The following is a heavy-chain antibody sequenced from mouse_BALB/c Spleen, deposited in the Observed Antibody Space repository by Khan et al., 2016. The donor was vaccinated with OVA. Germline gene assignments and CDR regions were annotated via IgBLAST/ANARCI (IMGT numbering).Heavy chain of an antibody. CDR2: IFPGSVST. CDR1: GYTFSSYW. D-gene: IGHD2-13*01. Sequence: QVQLQQSGGDLMKPGASVKISCKATGYTFSSYWIEWVKQRPGHGLEWMGQIFPGSVSTTYNEKFKGQATFTAETSSNTAYMQLSSLTSEDSAVYYCARGGDGGFDYWGQGTLVTVSA. V-gene: IGHV1-9*01. J-gene: IGHJ3*01. CDR3: ARGGDGGFDY.